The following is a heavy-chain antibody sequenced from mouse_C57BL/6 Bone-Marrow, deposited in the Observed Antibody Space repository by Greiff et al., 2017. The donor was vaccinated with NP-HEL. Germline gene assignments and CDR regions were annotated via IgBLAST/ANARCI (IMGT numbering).Heavy chain of an antibody. CDR2: IHPNSGST. D-gene: IGHD2-1*01. CDR1: GYTFTSYW. CDR3: AREIGNPAFDY. V-gene: IGHV1-64*01. J-gene: IGHJ2*01. Sequence: QVQLQQPGAELVKPGASVKLSCKASGYTFTSYWMHWVKQRPGQGLEWIGMIHPNSGSTNYNEKFKSKATLTIDKSSSTAYMQLSSLTSEDSAVYYCAREIGNPAFDYWGQGTTLTVSS.